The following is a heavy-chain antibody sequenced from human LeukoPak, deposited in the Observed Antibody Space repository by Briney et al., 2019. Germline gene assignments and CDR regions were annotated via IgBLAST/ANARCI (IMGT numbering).Heavy chain of an antibody. J-gene: IGHJ6*02. D-gene: IGHD2-21*01. CDR3: AGYCGGDCYGMDV. CDR2: INQDGSEK. V-gene: IGHV3-7*01. CDR1: GFTFSSYW. Sequence: GGSLRLSCAASGFTFSSYWMGWVRQAPGKGLEWLANINQDGSEKFYVDSVKGRFTISRDNAENSLCLQMNSLRAEDTAVYYCAGYCGGDCYGMDVWGQGTTVTVSS.